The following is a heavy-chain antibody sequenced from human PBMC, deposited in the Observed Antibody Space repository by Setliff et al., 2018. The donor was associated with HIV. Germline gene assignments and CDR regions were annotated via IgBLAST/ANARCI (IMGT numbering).Heavy chain of an antibody. CDR1: GFSFSNYE. V-gene: IGHV3-48*03. CDR2: VNTIGLTI. CDR3: ARLNSSGYYVFDY. J-gene: IGHJ4*02. Sequence: GSLRLSCTASGFSFSNYEMNWVRQAPGQGLEWVSYVNTIGLTIKYADSVKARFTISRDNTENSLFLQMNSLRPEDTAVYYCARLNSSGYYVFDYWSQGTLVTVSS. D-gene: IGHD3-22*01.